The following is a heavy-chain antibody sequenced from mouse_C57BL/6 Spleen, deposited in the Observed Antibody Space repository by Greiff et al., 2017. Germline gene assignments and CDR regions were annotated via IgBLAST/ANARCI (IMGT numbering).Heavy chain of an antibody. Sequence: QVQLKQPGAELVKPGASVKLSCKASGYTFTSYWMQWVKQRPGQGLEWIGEIDPSDSYTNYNQKFKGKATLTVDTSSSTAYMQLSSLTSEDSAVYYGARRDLSENYFDYWGQGTTLTVSS. D-gene: IGHD3-2*02. CDR3: ARRDLSENYFDY. CDR1: GYTFTSYW. CDR2: IDPSDSYT. J-gene: IGHJ2*01. V-gene: IGHV1-50*01.